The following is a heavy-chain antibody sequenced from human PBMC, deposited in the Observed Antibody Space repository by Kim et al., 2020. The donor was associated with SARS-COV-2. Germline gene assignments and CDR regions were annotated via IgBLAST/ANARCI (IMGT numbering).Heavy chain of an antibody. CDR3: AKDRSPHYYDSSGYGAFDF. J-gene: IGHJ3*01. D-gene: IGHD3-22*01. Sequence: GGSLRLSCAASRFTFNTYAMNWVRQAPGKGLEWVSGISASGSRTYYADSVKGRFTISRDNSKNTLYLQINSLRAEDTAVYYCAKDRSPHYYDSSGYGAFDFWGQGTVVSVSS. V-gene: IGHV3-23*01. CDR1: RFTFNTYA. CDR2: ISASGSRT.